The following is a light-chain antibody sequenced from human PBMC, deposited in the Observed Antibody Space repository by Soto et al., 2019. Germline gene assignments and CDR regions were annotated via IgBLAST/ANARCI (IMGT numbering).Light chain of an antibody. CDR1: SSDVGGNNH. Sequence: QSVLTQPASVSGSPGQSITISCAGTSSDVGGNNHVSWYQQHPGKAPKLIIYGVTNRPSGVSYRFSGSKSGNTASLTISGLQAEDEADYYCNSFAGSRGYVSGNGTKVTVL. J-gene: IGLJ1*01. V-gene: IGLV2-14*01. CDR2: GVT. CDR3: NSFAGSRGYV.